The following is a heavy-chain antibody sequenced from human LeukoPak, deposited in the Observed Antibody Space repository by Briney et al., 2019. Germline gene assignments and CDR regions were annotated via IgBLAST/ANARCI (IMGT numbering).Heavy chain of an antibody. CDR2: ISGGGGST. J-gene: IGHJ4*02. CDR1: GFMFSNDA. Sequence: GASLRLSCTASGFMFSNDAMAWDRQAPGKGLEWVSTISGGGGSTYYVDSVKGRFNMSRDNSKNTVYLQLKGLRAEDTAVYYCAKGSKVIPAAINFDYWGQGALVTVSS. CDR3: AKGSKVIPAAINFDY. V-gene: IGHV3-23*01. D-gene: IGHD2-2*01.